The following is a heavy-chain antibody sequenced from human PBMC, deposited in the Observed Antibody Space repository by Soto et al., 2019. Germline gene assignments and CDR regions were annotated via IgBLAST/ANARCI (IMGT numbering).Heavy chain of an antibody. D-gene: IGHD2-2*01. CDR3: ARDPSEGRVGXXXXS. CDR1: GFTFSRYG. CDR2: ISSSTSYV. Sequence: EVQLVESGGGLVKPGGSLRLSCAASGFTFSRYGMNWLRQAPGKGLEWVASISSSTSYVYYADSVKGRFSISRDNAKNILYLEMYALRIEXXXXXXXARDPSEGRVGXXXXSWGQ. J-gene: IGHJ5*02. V-gene: IGHV3-21*06.